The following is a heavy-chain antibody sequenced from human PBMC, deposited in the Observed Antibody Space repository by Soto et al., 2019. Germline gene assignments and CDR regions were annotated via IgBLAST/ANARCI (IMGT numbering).Heavy chain of an antibody. CDR1: GFTVSSNY. J-gene: IGHJ6*03. Sequence: GGSLRLSCAASGFTVSSNYMGLVRQAPGKGLEWVSVIYSGGSTYYADSVKGRFTISRDNSKNTLYLQMNSLRAEDTAVYYCARAMSYGDYYYYYDMEVWGKGTTVTVPS. CDR2: IYSGGST. CDR3: ARAMSYGDYYYYYDMEV. D-gene: IGHD4-17*01. V-gene: IGHV3-66*01.